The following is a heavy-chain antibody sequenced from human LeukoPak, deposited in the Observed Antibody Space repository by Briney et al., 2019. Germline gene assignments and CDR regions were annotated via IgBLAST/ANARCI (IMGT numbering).Heavy chain of an antibody. CDR3: ARVPYCSSTSCQRGTNAFDI. V-gene: IGHV1-69*05. Sequence: SVKVSCKASGGTFSSYAISWVRQAPGQGLEWMGRIIPIFGTANYAQKFQGRATITTDESTSTAYMELSSLRSEDTAVYYCARVPYCSSTSCQRGTNAFDIWGQGTMVTVSS. CDR2: IIPIFGTA. J-gene: IGHJ3*02. D-gene: IGHD2-2*01. CDR1: GGTFSSYA.